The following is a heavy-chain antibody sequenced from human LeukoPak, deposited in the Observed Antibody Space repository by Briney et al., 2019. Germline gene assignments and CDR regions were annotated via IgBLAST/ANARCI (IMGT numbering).Heavy chain of an antibody. J-gene: IGHJ4*02. CDR2: INAGNGNT. V-gene: IGHV1-3*01. CDR3: ARDRAYYYAEYYFDY. CDR1: GYTFTSYA. D-gene: IGHD3-10*01. Sequence: ASVKVSCKASGYTFTSYAMHWVRQAPGQRLEWMGWINAGNGNTKYSQKFQGRVTITRDTSASTAYMELSSLRSEDTAMYYCARDRAYYYAEYYFDYWGQGTLVTVSS.